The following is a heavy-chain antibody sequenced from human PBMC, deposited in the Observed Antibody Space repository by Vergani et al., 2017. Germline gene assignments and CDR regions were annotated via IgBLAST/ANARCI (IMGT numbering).Heavy chain of an antibody. Sequence: QVQLVESGRGVVQPGRSLRLSCAASGFTFSSYGMHWVRQAPGKGLEWVAVISYDGSNKYYADSVKGRFTISRDNSKNTLYLQMNSLRAEDTAVYYCAKDSGAAAGTLDYWGQGTLVTVSS. CDR1: GFTFSSYG. V-gene: IGHV3-30*18. CDR2: ISYDGSNK. D-gene: IGHD6-13*01. CDR3: AKDSGAAAGTLDY. J-gene: IGHJ4*02.